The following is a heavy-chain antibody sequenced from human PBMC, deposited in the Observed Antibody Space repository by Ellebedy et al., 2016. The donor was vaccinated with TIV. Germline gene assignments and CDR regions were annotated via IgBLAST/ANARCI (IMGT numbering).Heavy chain of an antibody. CDR2: IYYSGST. CDR3: ARFPYHYDTSGYYSSI. D-gene: IGHD3-22*01. Sequence: MPSETLSLTCTVSGGSISTYYWSWIRQPPGKGLEWIGYIYYSGSTTYNPSLTSRVTISVDTSKNQFSLKLTSVTAADTAVYYCARFPYHYDTSGYYSSIWGQGTLVTVSS. CDR1: GGSISTYY. V-gene: IGHV4-59*01. J-gene: IGHJ4*02.